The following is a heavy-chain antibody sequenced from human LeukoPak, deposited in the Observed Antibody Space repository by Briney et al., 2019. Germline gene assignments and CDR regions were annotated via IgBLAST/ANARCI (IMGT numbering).Heavy chain of an antibody. CDR2: ISSSGSTI. D-gene: IGHD5-24*01. CDR3: ARDPGDGYIDY. CDR1: GFTVSSNC. J-gene: IGHJ4*02. Sequence: GGSLRLSCAASGFTVSSNCMSWIRQAPGKGLEWVSYISSSGSTIYYADSVKGRFTISRDNAKNSLYLQMSSLRAEDTAVYYCARDPGDGYIDYWGQGTLVTVSS. V-gene: IGHV3-11*01.